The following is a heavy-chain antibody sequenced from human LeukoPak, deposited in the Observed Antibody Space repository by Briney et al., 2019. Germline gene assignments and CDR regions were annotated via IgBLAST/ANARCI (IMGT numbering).Heavy chain of an antibody. D-gene: IGHD6-19*01. Sequence: PSETLSLTCTVSGGSISSSSYYWGWIRQPPGKGLEWIGSIYYSGSTYYNPSLKSRITISVDTSKNQFSLKLSSVTAADTAVYYCARGGIAVAGNAFDIWGQGTMVTVSS. CDR2: IYYSGST. CDR1: GGSISSSSYY. V-gene: IGHV4-39*07. J-gene: IGHJ3*02. CDR3: ARGGIAVAGNAFDI.